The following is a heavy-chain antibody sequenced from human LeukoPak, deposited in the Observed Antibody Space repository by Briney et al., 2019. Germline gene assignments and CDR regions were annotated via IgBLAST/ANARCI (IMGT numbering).Heavy chain of an antibody. CDR2: ISHSGST. Sequence: SETLSLTCTVSGGSISSGSYYWSWIRQPAGKGLEWIGEISHSGSTNYNPSIKSRVTISVDTSKNQFSLKLSSVTAADTAVYYCARGRRIYYYYMDVWGKGTTVTVSS. J-gene: IGHJ6*03. V-gene: IGHV4-61*10. CDR1: GGSISSGSYY. CDR3: ARGRRIYYYYMDV.